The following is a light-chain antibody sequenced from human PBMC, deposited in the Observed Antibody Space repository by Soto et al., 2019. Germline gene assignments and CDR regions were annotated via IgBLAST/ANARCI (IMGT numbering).Light chain of an antibody. CDR1: SSDVGGYKY. CDR3: SAYVGSTTLV. CDR2: DVS. Sequence: QSALTQPPSASGSPGQSVTISCTGTSSDVGGYKYVSWYQQHPGRAPKLMIYDVSKRPAGVPDRFSGSKSDNTAFLTVSGLQAEDEAHYYCSAYVGSTTLVFGGGTKLTVL. J-gene: IGLJ3*02. V-gene: IGLV2-8*01.